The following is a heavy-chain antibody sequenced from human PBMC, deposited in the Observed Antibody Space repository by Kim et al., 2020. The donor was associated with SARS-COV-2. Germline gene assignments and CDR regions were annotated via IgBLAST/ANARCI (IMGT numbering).Heavy chain of an antibody. J-gene: IGHJ6*02. D-gene: IGHD1-26*01. CDR3: ARVPRGGIYFYDGMDV. V-gene: IGHV3-74*01. Sequence: EAVRGRFTISRDTARNTLYLQMNGLRGDDTAVLYCARVPRGGIYFYDGMDVWGQGTTVTVSS.